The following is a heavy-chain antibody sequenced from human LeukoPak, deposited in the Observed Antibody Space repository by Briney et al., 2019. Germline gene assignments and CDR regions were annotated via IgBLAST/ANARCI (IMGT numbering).Heavy chain of an antibody. J-gene: IGHJ4*02. CDR2: IIPIFGTA. D-gene: IGHD3-3*01. CDR1: GGTFSSYA. Sequence: VKVSCKASGGTFSSYAISWVRQAPGQGLEWMGGIIPIFGTANYAQKFQGRVTITADESTSTAYMELSSLRSEDTAVYYCASPGGYDFWSGYLTQTQYYFDYWGQGTLVTVSS. CDR3: ASPGGYDFWSGYLTQTQYYFDY. V-gene: IGHV1-69*13.